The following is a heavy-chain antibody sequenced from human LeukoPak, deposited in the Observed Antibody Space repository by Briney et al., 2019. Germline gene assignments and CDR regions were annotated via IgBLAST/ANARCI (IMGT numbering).Heavy chain of an antibody. J-gene: IGHJ4*02. CDR1: GYSFTDYY. CDR3: ARFGELPHFDY. V-gene: IGHV1-2*02. D-gene: IGHD3-10*01. Sequence: ASVKVSCKASGYSFTDYYMHWVRQAPGQGLEWMGWINPNNGGTNYAQKLQGRVTMTTDTSTSTAYMELRSLRSDDTAVYYCARFGELPHFDYWGQGTLVTVSS. CDR2: INPNNGGT.